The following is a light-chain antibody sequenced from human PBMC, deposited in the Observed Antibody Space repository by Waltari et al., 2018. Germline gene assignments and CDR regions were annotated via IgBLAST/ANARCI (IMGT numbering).Light chain of an antibody. CDR2: AAS. CDR1: QSISSY. CDR3: QQSYSTPLYT. V-gene: IGKV1-39*01. J-gene: IGKJ2*01. Sequence: DIQMTQSPSSLSASVGDRFTITCRASQSISSYLNWYQQKPGKAPKLLIYAASSFQSGVPSRFSGSGSGTDFTLTISSLQPEDFATYYCQQSYSTPLYTFGQGTKLEIK.